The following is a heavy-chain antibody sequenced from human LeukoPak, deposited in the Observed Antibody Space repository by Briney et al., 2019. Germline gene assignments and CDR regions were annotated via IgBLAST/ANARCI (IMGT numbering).Heavy chain of an antibody. J-gene: IGHJ3*02. V-gene: IGHV6-1*01. CDR3: AIFADSSGYNAFDI. Sequence: SQTLSFTCAISGDSVSSNSAAWNWIRQSPSRGLEWLGRTYYRSKWYNDYAVSVKSRITINPDTSKNQFSLQLNSVTPEDTAVYYCAIFADSSGYNAFDIWGQGTMVTVSS. D-gene: IGHD3-22*01. CDR2: TYYRSKWYN. CDR1: GDSVSSNSAA.